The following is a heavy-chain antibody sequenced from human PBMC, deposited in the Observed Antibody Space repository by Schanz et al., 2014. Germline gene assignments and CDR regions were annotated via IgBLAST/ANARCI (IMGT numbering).Heavy chain of an antibody. CDR2: IYIGGNT. CDR3: TTDNGHFAFDF. V-gene: IGHV3-66*01. J-gene: IGHJ3*01. D-gene: IGHD2-8*01. Sequence: EVQLVESGGGLVQPGGSLRLSCAASGFSVGNKYMNWVRQAPGKGLEWVSFIYIGGNTYYADSVKGRFTISRDDSKNTLFLQMNSLETEDTAVYYCTTDNGHFAFDFGGQGTMVTVSS. CDR1: GFSVGNKY.